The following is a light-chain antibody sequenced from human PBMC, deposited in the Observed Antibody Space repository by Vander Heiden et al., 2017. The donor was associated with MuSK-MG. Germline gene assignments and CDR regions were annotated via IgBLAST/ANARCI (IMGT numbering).Light chain of an antibody. CDR3: QQRRDWPHT. CDR1: QSVSIY. Sequence: EIVLTHSPATLSLSPGERATLSCRASQSVSIYLAWYQQKPGQAPRLLIYDASNRATGIPARFSGSGSGTDFTLTISSLEPEDFAIYYCQQRRDWPHTFGQGTRLEIK. V-gene: IGKV3-11*01. CDR2: DAS. J-gene: IGKJ5*01.